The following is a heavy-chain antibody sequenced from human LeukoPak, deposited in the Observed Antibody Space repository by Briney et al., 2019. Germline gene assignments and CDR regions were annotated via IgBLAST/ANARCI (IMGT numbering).Heavy chain of an antibody. J-gene: IGHJ4*02. D-gene: IGHD3-9*01. CDR2: ISSSGSTI. CDR3: AREALRLVLDY. Sequence: GGSLRLSCAASGFTVSSNYMSWVRQAPGKGLEWVSYISSSGSTIYYADSVKGRFTISRDNAKNSLYLQMNSLRAEDTAVYYCAREALRLVLDYWGQGTLVTVSS. V-gene: IGHV3-11*04. CDR1: GFTVSSNY.